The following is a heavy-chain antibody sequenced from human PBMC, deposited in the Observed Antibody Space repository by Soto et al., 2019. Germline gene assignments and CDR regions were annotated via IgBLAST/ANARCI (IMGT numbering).Heavy chain of an antibody. CDR2: IHHGGNI. CDR3: ASVGSDYDNSGYYLP. CDR1: GDSIISTNW. D-gene: IGHD3-22*01. V-gene: IGHV4-4*02. Sequence: SETLSLTCAVSGDSIISTNWWHWVRQSPDKGLEWIGEIHHGGNINYNPSLKSRATISVDKSENQFSLRLKSVTAADTAVYYCASVGSDYDNSGYYLPWGPGTLVTVSS. J-gene: IGHJ5*02.